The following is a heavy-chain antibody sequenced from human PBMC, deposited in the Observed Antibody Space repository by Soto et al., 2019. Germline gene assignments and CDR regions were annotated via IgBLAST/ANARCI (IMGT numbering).Heavy chain of an antibody. D-gene: IGHD3-3*01. CDR2: IYYSGST. Sequence: SSETLSLTCTVSGGSISSSSYYWGWIRQPPGKGLEWIGSIYYSGSTYYNPSLKSRVTISVDTSKNQFSLKLSSVTAADTAVYYCARHLKFLEWLDVWGQGTTVTVSS. CDR1: GGSISSSSYY. V-gene: IGHV4-39*01. CDR3: ARHLKFLEWLDV. J-gene: IGHJ6*02.